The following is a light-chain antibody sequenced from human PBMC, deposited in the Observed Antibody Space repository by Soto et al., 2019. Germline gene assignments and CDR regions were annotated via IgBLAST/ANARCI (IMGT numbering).Light chain of an antibody. CDR3: QTWGTGIVV. CDR2: LNSDGSH. Sequence: QPVLTQSPSASASLGASVTLTCTLSSGHSSYAIAWHQQQPEKGPRYLMKLNSDGSHSKGDGIPDRFSGSSSGAERYLTSSSLQSEDEADYYCQTWGTGIVVFGGGTKLTVL. CDR1: SGHSSYA. J-gene: IGLJ2*01. V-gene: IGLV4-69*01.